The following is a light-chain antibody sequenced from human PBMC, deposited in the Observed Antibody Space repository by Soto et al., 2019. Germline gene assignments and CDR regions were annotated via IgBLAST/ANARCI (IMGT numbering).Light chain of an antibody. CDR2: GAS. CDR1: QSVSSSY. CDR3: QQYGSSPRT. Sequence: EIVLTQSPGTLSLSPGERATLSCRASQSVSSSYLAWYQQKPGQAPRLLIYGASSRATGIPDRFSGSGSGPDFTLTISRLEPEEFAVYYCQQYGSSPRTFGQGTKLEIK. V-gene: IGKV3-20*01. J-gene: IGKJ2*01.